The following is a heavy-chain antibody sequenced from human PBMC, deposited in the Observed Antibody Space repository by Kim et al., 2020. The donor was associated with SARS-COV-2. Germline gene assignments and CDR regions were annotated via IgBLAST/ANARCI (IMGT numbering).Heavy chain of an antibody. D-gene: IGHD2-2*03. J-gene: IGHJ4*02. Sequence: SVKGRFTISRDNSKNTLYLQMNSLRAEDTAVYYCASTGYCSSTSCHRFDYWGQGTLVTVSS. CDR3: ASTGYCSSTSCHRFDY. V-gene: IGHV3-30*01.